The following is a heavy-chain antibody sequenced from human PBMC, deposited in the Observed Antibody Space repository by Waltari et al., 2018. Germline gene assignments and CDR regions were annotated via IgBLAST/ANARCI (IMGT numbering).Heavy chain of an antibody. CDR2: IIPIIGTA. V-gene: IGHV1-69*05. CDR1: GGTFGILA. CDR3: AREGLSDSSLSDAFDI. J-gene: IGHJ3*02. Sequence: HVQLVQSGAEVKKPGSSVKVSCKSVGGTFGILAISWVRQAPGQGLEWMGGIIPIIGTANYAQVYEDRVSITTDESMTTVYMELNSLKSEDTAVYYCAREGLSDSSLSDAFDIWGQGTVVSVSS. D-gene: IGHD6-6*01.